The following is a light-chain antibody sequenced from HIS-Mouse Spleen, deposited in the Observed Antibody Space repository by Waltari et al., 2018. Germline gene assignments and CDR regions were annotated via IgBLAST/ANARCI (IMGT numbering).Light chain of an antibody. V-gene: IGLV1-44*01. CDR1: SSNIGTNT. J-gene: IGLJ3*02. CDR2: SNN. Sequence: QSVLTQPPSASGTPGPRVTISCSGSSSNIGTNTVNWYQQLPGTAPKLLSYSNNQRPSGVPDRFSGSKSGTSASLAISGLQSEDEADYYCAAWDDSLNGWVFGGGTKLTVL. CDR3: AAWDDSLNGWV.